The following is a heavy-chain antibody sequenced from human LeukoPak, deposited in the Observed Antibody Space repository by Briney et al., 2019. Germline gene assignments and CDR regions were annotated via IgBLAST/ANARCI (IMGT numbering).Heavy chain of an antibody. J-gene: IGHJ4*02. CDR1: GYTFTSYG. Sequence: ASVKVSCKASGYTFTSYGITWVRQAPGQGLEWMGWISAYNGNTNYAQKLQGRVTMTTDTSTSTAYMELRSLRSDDTAVDYCARGSWFGELSSFDYWGQGTLVTVSS. D-gene: IGHD3-10*01. CDR3: ARGSWFGELSSFDY. V-gene: IGHV1-18*01. CDR2: ISAYNGNT.